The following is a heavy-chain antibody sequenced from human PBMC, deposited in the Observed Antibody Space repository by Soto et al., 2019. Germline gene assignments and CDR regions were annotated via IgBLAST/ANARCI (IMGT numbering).Heavy chain of an antibody. Sequence: SETLSLTCAVYGGSFSGYYWSWIRQPPGKGLEWIGEINHSGSTNYNPSLKSRVTISVDTSKNQFSLKLSSVTAADTAVYYCARGELGYCSSTSCSRPLYYYYYGMDVWGQGTTVTVSS. D-gene: IGHD2-2*01. V-gene: IGHV4-34*01. CDR2: INHSGST. CDR1: GGSFSGYY. J-gene: IGHJ6*02. CDR3: ARGELGYCSSTSCSRPLYYYYYGMDV.